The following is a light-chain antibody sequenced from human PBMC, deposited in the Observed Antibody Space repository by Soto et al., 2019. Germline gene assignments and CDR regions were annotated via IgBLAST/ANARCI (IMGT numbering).Light chain of an antibody. CDR1: QSVSTY. CDR3: QQRGYLEGFT. J-gene: IGKJ3*01. CDR2: DAS. Sequence: EFVLTQSPATLSLSPGERATLSCRASQSVSTYLAWYQQKPGQAPRLLIYDASNRATGIPARFSGSGSGTDFTLTISSLEPEDFAVYYCQQRGYLEGFTFGPGTKVDIK. V-gene: IGKV3-11*01.